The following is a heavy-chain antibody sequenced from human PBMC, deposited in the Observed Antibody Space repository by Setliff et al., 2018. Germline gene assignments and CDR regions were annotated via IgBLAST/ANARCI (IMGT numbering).Heavy chain of an antibody. D-gene: IGHD1-26*01. CDR1: GFTFSSYS. Sequence: GGSLRLSCAASGFTFSSYSMNWVRQAPGKGLERVSYISSSSSTIYYADSVKGRFTISRDNAKNSLYLQMNSLRAEDTAVYYCARDRGSGSYFLRYFDYWGQGTLVTVSS. CDR2: ISSSSSTI. J-gene: IGHJ4*02. V-gene: IGHV3-48*01. CDR3: ARDRGSGSYFLRYFDY.